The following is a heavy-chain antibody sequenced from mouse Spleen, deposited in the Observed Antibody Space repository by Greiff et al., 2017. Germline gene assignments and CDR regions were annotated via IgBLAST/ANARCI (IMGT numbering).Heavy chain of an antibody. Sequence: VQLQQSGPELVKPGASVKISCKASGYTFTDYYMTWVKQSHGKSLEWIGAINPNNGGTSYNQKFKGKATLTVDKSSSTAYMELRSLTSEDSAVYYCATYYDDGSYTFDYWGQGTTLTVSS. D-gene: IGHD1-1*01. J-gene: IGHJ2*01. CDR3: ATYYDDGSYTFDY. V-gene: IGHV1-26*01. CDR1: GYTFTDYY. CDR2: INPNNGGT.